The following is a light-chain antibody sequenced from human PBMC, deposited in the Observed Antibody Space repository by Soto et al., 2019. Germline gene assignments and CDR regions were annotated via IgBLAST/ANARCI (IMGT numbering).Light chain of an antibody. CDR3: LQYGSSVWT. J-gene: IGKJ1*01. CDR2: GAS. Sequence: EVVLTQSPATLSLSPGERATLFCRASQSVSNNYLAWYQQKPGQAPRLLIYGASSRATGIPDRFSGSGSGTDFTLTIPRLEPEDFAVYYCLQYGSSVWTFGQGTKVDIK. CDR1: QSVSNNY. V-gene: IGKV3-20*01.